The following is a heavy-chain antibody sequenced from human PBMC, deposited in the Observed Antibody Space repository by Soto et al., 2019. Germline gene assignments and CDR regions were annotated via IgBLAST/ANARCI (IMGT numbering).Heavy chain of an antibody. CDR3: TVWGSGNDFGAA. CDR2: SKNKADSYTT. V-gene: IGHV3-72*01. CDR1: GFTFSDHY. D-gene: IGHD3-10*01. J-gene: IGHJ4*02. Sequence: EVQLVESGGCLVQPGGSLRLSCAASGFTFSDHYMDWVRQAPGKGLEWVGRSKNKADSYTTEYAASVKGRFTISRDGSKNSLFLKMNSLKTEDTAVYYCTVWGSGNDFGAAWGQGILVTVSS.